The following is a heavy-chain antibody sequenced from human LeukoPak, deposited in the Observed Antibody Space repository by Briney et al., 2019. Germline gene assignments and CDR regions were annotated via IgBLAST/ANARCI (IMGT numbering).Heavy chain of an antibody. D-gene: IGHD5-18*01. CDR2: ISDGGHST. Sequence: GGSLRLSCAASGFNFTNYAMNWVRQAPGKGLEWLSVISDGGHSTYYADSVKGRFTISRDNSKNTLYLQMNSLRAEDTAVYYCAKDSTGYSYGYLPFDYWGQGTLVTVSS. CDR1: GFNFTNYA. V-gene: IGHV3-23*01. CDR3: AKDSTGYSYGYLPFDY. J-gene: IGHJ4*02.